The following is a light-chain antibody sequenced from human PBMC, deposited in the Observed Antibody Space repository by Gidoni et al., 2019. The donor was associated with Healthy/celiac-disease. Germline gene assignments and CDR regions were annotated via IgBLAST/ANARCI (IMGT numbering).Light chain of an antibody. CDR3: QQRSNWPPFT. CDR2: DAS. Sequence: EIVFTPSPATLSLSPGERAPLSCRASQSVSSYLAWYQQKPGQAPRLLIYDASNRATGIPARFSGSGPGTDFTLTISSLQPEDFAVYYCQQRSNWPPFTFGQGTRLEIK. J-gene: IGKJ5*01. V-gene: IGKV3-11*01. CDR1: QSVSSY.